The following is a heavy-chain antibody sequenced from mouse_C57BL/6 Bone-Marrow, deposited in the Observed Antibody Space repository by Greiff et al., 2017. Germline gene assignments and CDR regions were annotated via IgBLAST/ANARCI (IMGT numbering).Heavy chain of an antibody. CDR3: ARREGKDSSGYVAWFAY. J-gene: IGHJ3*01. Sequence: QVQLQQSGAELVRPGTSVKVSCKASGYAFTNYLIEWVKQRPGQGLEWIGVINPGSGGTNYNEKFKVKATLTADKSSSTAYMQLSSLTSEDSAVYFCARREGKDSSGYVAWFAYWGQGTLVTVSA. CDR2: INPGSGGT. D-gene: IGHD3-2*02. CDR1: GYAFTNYL. V-gene: IGHV1-54*01.